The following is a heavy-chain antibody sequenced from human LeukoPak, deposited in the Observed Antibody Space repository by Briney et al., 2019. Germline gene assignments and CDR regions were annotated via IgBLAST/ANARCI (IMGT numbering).Heavy chain of an antibody. J-gene: IGHJ4*02. CDR1: GFSLTTYG. D-gene: IGHD3-10*01. Sequence: GRSLRLSCAASGFSLTTYGTHWLRQAPGKGLEWVAVIWYDGSRKFYGDSVKGRFAVSRDTSENTMYLQMNTLRVDDTAVYYCARDGGSGIDYWGQGTLVTVSS. V-gene: IGHV3-33*01. CDR2: IWYDGSRK. CDR3: ARDGGSGIDY.